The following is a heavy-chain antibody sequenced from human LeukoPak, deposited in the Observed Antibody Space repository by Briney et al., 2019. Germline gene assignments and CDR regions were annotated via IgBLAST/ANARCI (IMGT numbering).Heavy chain of an antibody. Sequence: GGSLRLSCAASGLRFSDYYVSWIRQAPGKGLQWVSYISSGGDIMHYADSVKGRFTSSRDNAKNSGYLEMNSLGAEDTAVYYCATNLIGAGEYFQQRGQGTLVTVSS. CDR3: ATNLIGAGEYFQQ. CDR2: ISSGGDIM. J-gene: IGHJ1*01. CDR1: GLRFSDYY. V-gene: IGHV3-11*01. D-gene: IGHD2/OR15-2a*01.